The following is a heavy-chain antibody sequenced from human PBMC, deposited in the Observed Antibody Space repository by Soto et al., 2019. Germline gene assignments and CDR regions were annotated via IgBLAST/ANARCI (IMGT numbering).Heavy chain of an antibody. CDR2: IKQDGSEK. CDR3: ARGPRADLTGDLAVY. Sequence: GGSLRLSCAASGFTFSSYWMSWVRQAPGKGLEWVASIKQDGSEKYYVDSVKGRCTISRDNAKNSLYLQMNSLRAEDTAVYYCARGPRADLTGDLAVYWGQGTLVTVSS. D-gene: IGHD7-27*01. J-gene: IGHJ4*02. V-gene: IGHV3-7*03. CDR1: GFTFSSYW.